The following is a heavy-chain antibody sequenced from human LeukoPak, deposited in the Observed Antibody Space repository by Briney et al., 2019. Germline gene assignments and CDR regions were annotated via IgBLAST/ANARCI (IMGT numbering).Heavy chain of an antibody. Sequence: GGSLRLSCAASGFTFSSYGMDWVRQAPGKGLEWVAVIWYDGSKKYYADSVKGRFTISRDNSKNTLYLQMNSLRAEDTAVYYCAGDRATGVFEYWGQGTQVTVSS. V-gene: IGHV3-33*01. J-gene: IGHJ4*02. CDR1: GFTFSSYG. CDR3: AGDRATGVFEY. CDR2: IWYDGSKK. D-gene: IGHD7-27*01.